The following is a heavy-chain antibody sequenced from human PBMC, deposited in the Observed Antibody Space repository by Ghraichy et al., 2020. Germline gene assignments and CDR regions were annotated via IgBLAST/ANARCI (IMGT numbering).Heavy chain of an antibody. V-gene: IGHV3-15*01. CDR3: TTPASKKQGSWFDP. Sequence: GGSLRLSCAASGFTFKNAWMSWVRQAPGKGLEWIGRIKSKTDGGAIDYAAPVKGRFTISRDDSKSTLYLQINSLQIEDTAVYYCTTPASKKQGSWFDPWGQGTLVTVSS. CDR1: GFTFKNAW. CDR2: IKSKTDGGAI. D-gene: IGHD3-10*01. J-gene: IGHJ5*02.